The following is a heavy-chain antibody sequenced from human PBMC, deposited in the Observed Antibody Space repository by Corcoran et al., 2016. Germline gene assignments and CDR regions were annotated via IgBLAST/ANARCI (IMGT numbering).Heavy chain of an antibody. J-gene: IGHJ5*01. CDR1: GYTFTSYY. CDR2: INPRGGST. D-gene: IGHD2-15*01. Sequence: QVQLLQSGAEVKKPGASVKVSCKASGYTFTSYYMHWVRQAPGQGLEWMGIINPRGGSTSYAQKVQGRVTMTRDTSTSTVYRELSSLRSEDTAVYYCARGVVVVAAVFDPWGQGTLVTVSS. V-gene: IGHV1-46*01. CDR3: ARGVVVVAAVFDP.